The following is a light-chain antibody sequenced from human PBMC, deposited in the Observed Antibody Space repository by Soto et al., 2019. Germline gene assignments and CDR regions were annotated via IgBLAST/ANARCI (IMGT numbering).Light chain of an antibody. CDR3: MQALQTPRT. CDR1: QSLLEDNGYNY. V-gene: IGKV2-28*01. J-gene: IGKJ2*01. CDR2: LGS. Sequence: DLVMTQSPLSLPVSPGEPASISCRSSQSLLEDNGYNYLAWYLQKPGQSPQLLIYLGSSRASGVPDRFTGSGSGTAFTLKISRVEAEDVGVYYCMQALQTPRTFGQGTKLEIK.